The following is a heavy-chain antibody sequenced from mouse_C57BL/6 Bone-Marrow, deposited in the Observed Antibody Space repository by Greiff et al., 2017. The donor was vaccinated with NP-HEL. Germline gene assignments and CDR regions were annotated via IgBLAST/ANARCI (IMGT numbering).Heavy chain of an antibody. CDR3: ARGDLITTVGEGFAY. D-gene: IGHD1-1*01. CDR1: GYTFTSYW. V-gene: IGHV1-55*01. J-gene: IGHJ3*01. CDR2: IYPGSGST. Sequence: QVQPQQPGAELVKPGASVKMSCKASGYTFTSYWITWVKQRPGQGLAWIGDIYPGSGSTNYTEKFQSKATLTVDPSSSTASMQLSSLKSEDSAVYCCARGDLITTVGEGFAYWGQGTLVTVSA.